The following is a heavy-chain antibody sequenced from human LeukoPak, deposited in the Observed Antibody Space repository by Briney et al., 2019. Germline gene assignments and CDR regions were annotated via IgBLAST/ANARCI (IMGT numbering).Heavy chain of an antibody. J-gene: IGHJ3*02. Sequence: TGGSLRLSCAASGFSFSNYWMVWVRQAPGEGLEWVANMRGDGSREYYLDSVKGRFTISRDNAKNSLYLQMSSLRADDTAVYYCVRDANYYDRSNYYDVLDIWGQGTMVTVSS. CDR3: VRDANYYDRSNYYDVLDI. CDR1: GFSFSNYW. CDR2: MRGDGSRE. V-gene: IGHV3-7*01. D-gene: IGHD3-22*01.